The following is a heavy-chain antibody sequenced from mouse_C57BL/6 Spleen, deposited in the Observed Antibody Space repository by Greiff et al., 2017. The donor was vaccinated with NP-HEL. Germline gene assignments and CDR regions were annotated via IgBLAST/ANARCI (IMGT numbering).Heavy chain of an antibody. CDR1: GFSLTSYA. V-gene: IGHV2-9-1*01. CDR3: ARNDPYYSNGYAMDY. J-gene: IGHJ4*01. Sequence: VQVVESGPGLVAPSQSLSITCTVSGFSLTSYAISWVRQPPGKGLEWLGVIWTGGGTNYNSALKSRLSISKDNSKSQVFLKMNSLQTDDTARYYCARNDPYYSNGYAMDYWGQGTSVTVSS. CDR2: IWTGGGT. D-gene: IGHD2-5*01.